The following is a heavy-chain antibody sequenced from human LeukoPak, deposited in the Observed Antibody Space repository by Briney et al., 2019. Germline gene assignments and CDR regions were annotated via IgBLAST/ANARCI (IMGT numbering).Heavy chain of an antibody. Sequence: PSETLSLTCAVYGGSFSGYYWSWLRQPPGKGLEWIGEINHSGSTNYNPSLKSRVTISVDTSKNQFSLKLSSVTAADTAVYYCARVKTVCYFDYWGQGTLVTVSS. V-gene: IGHV4-34*01. CDR3: ARVKTVCYFDY. J-gene: IGHJ4*02. CDR2: INHSGST. D-gene: IGHD4-17*01. CDR1: GGSFSGYY.